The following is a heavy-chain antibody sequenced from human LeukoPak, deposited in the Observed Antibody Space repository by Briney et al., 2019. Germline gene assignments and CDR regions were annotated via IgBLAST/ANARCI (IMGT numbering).Heavy chain of an antibody. Sequence: PSETLSLTCTVSGGSISSSSYYWSWIRQPPGKGLEWIGEINHSGSTNYNPSLKSRVTISVDTSKNQFSLKLSSVTAADTAVYYCARHVYGSSHLNYWGQGTLVTVSS. V-gene: IGHV4-39*01. CDR2: INHSGST. J-gene: IGHJ4*02. CDR1: GGSISSSSYY. D-gene: IGHD5/OR15-5a*01. CDR3: ARHVYGSSHLNY.